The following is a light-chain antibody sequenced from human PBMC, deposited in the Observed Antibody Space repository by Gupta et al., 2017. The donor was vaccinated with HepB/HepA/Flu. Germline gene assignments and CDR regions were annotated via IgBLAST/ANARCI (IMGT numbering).Light chain of an antibody. Sequence: QSVLTQPPSASGTPGQRVTISCSGSSSNIGIIAVYWYQQLPGTAPKLLIHRNTQRPSGVPDRFSGAKSGTSASLTISGLRAEDEADYYCATRDGSRSDWVFGGGTKLTVL. CDR2: RNT. V-gene: IGLV1-47*01. CDR1: SSNIGIIA. J-gene: IGLJ3*02. CDR3: ATRDGSRSDWV.